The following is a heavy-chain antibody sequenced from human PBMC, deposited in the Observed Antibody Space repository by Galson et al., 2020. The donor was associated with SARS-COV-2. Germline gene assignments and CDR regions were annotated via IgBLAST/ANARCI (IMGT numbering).Heavy chain of an antibody. Sequence: SETLSLTCAVSGGSISSSNWWSWVRQPPGKGLEWIGEIYHSGSTNYNPSLKSRVTISVDKSKNQFSLKLSSVTAADTAVYYCAREQYGNYYDSSGYYGRSIGNWFDPWGQGTLVTVSS. CDR2: IYHSGST. D-gene: IGHD3-22*01. CDR3: AREQYGNYYDSSGYYGRSIGNWFDP. J-gene: IGHJ5*02. V-gene: IGHV4-4*02. CDR1: GGSISSSNW.